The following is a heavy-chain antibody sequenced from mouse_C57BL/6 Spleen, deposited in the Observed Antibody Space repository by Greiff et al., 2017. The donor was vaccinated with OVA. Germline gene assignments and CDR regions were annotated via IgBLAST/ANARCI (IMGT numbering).Heavy chain of an antibody. J-gene: IGHJ2*01. Sequence: QVQLQQPGAELVMPGASVKLSCKASGYTFTSYWMHWVKQRPGQGLEWIGEIDPSDSYTNYNQKFKGKSTLTVDKSSSTAYMQLSSLTSADSAFYYCARTGAAQATRVWYFDYWGQGTTLTVSS. CDR3: ARTGAAQATRVWYFDY. V-gene: IGHV1-69*01. CDR1: GYTFTSYW. CDR2: IDPSDSYT. D-gene: IGHD3-2*02.